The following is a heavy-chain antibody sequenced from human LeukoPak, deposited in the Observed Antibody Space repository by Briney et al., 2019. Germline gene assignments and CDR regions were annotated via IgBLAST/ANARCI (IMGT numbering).Heavy chain of an antibody. Sequence: ASVKVSCKASGYTFTSYGISWVRQPPGQGLEWMGWISAYNGNTNYAQTLQGRVTMTTDTSTSTAYMELRSLRSDDTAVYYCARDLRVRVVPAVPDYYFDYWGQGTLVTVSS. J-gene: IGHJ4*02. V-gene: IGHV1-18*01. CDR2: ISAYNGNT. D-gene: IGHD2-2*01. CDR1: GYTFTSYG. CDR3: ARDLRVRVVPAVPDYYFDY.